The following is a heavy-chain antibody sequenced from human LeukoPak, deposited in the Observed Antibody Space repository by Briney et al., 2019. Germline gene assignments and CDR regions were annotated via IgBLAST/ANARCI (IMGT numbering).Heavy chain of an antibody. CDR1: GFTFSSYG. D-gene: IGHD3-10*01. CDR3: ARGVGGPRYYFDY. CDR2: IWYDGSNK. J-gene: IGHJ4*02. Sequence: GGSLRLSCAASGFTFSSYGIHWVRQAPGKGLEWVAVIWYDGSNKYYADSVKGRFTISRDNSKNTLYLQMNSLRAEDTAVYYCARGVGGPRYYFDYWGQGTLVTVSS. V-gene: IGHV3-33*01.